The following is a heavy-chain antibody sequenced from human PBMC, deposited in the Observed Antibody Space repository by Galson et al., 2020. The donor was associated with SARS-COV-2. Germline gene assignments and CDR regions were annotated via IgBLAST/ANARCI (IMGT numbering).Heavy chain of an antibody. CDR2: ISYDGSNK. CDR1: GFTFSSYA. D-gene: IGHD6-6*01. V-gene: IGHV3-30*04. CDR3: ARGEYSSSSPLSYYYYYYMDV. Sequence: QLGESLKLSCAASGFTFSSYAMHWVRQAPGKGLEWVAVISYDGSNKYYADSVKGRFTISRDNSKNTLYLQMNSLRAEDTAVYYCARGEYSSSSPLSYYYYYYMDVWGKGTTVTVSS. J-gene: IGHJ6*03.